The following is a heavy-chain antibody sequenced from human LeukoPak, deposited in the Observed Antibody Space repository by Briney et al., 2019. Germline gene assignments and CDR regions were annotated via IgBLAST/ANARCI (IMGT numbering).Heavy chain of an antibody. Sequence: SETLSLTCAVYGGSFSNYYWSWIRQPAGKGLEWIGRIYTSGSTNYNPSLKSRVTMSVDTSKNQFSLKLSSVTAADTAVYYCASSPLYYDILTGYYPYDAFDIWGQGTMVTVSS. CDR2: IYTSGST. D-gene: IGHD3-9*01. CDR3: ASSPLYYDILTGYYPYDAFDI. V-gene: IGHV4-59*10. CDR1: GGSFSNYY. J-gene: IGHJ3*02.